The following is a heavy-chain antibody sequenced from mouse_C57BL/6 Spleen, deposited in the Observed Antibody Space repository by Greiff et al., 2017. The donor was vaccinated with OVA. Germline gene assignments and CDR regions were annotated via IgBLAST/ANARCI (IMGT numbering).Heavy chain of an antibody. J-gene: IGHJ1*03. D-gene: IGHD2-1*01. CDR1: GFTFSSYG. CDR3: ARQGGNYEYFDV. Sequence: EVMLVESGGDLVKPGGSLKLSCAASGFTFSSYGMSWVRQTPDKRLEWVATISSGGSYTYYPDSVKGRFTISRDNAKNTLYLQMSSLKSEDTAMYYCARQGGNYEYFDVWGTGTTVTVSS. V-gene: IGHV5-6*01. CDR2: ISSGGSYT.